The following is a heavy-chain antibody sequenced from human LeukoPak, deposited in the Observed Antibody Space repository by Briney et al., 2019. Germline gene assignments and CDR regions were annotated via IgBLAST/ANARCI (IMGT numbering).Heavy chain of an antibody. CDR2: ISGSGGST. V-gene: IGHV3-23*01. Sequence: PGGSLRLSCAASGFTFSSYSMSWVRQAPGKGLEWVSAISGSGGSTYYADSVKGRFTISRDNSKNTLYLQMNSLRAEDTAVYYCAKPGYSSSWYKGWFDPWGQGTLVTVSS. D-gene: IGHD6-13*01. J-gene: IGHJ5*02. CDR1: GFTFSSYS. CDR3: AKPGYSSSWYKGWFDP.